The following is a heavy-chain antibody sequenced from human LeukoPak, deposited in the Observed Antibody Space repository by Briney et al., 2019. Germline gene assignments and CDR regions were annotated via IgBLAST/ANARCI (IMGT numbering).Heavy chain of an antibody. CDR2: ISGSGGST. CDR3: AKGPITMVRGVITNNWFDP. CDR1: GFTFSSYA. J-gene: IGHJ5*02. Sequence: GGSLRLSCAASGFTFSSYAMSWVRQAPGKGLEWVSAISGSGGSTYYADSVKGRFTISRDNSKNTLYLQMNSLRAKDTAVYYCAKGPITMVRGVITNNWFDPWGQGTLVTVSS. V-gene: IGHV3-23*01. D-gene: IGHD3-10*01.